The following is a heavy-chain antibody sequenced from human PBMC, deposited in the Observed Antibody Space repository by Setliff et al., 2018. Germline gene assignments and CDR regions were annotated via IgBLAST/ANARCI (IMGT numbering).Heavy chain of an antibody. CDR3: AKGGNITRETYYYYGMDV. D-gene: IGHD1-20*01. Sequence: ASVKVSCKASGYTFTRYGISWVRQAPGKGFEWMGWIGPYNGNTYYAQKFQGRVAITTETSTSTAYMELRSLRSXDTAVYYCAKGGNITRETYYYYGMDVWGQGTTVTVSS. CDR1: GYTFTRYG. J-gene: IGHJ6*02. V-gene: IGHV1-18*01. CDR2: IGPYNGNT.